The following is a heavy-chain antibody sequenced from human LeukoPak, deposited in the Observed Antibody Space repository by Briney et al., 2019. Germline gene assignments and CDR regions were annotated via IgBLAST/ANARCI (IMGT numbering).Heavy chain of an antibody. J-gene: IGHJ4*02. V-gene: IGHV4-38-2*01. Sequence: SETLSLTCAVSRYSLNSGYYWAWIRQPPGKGRKWIGYIYHSGSTYFNPSLKSRDTISVDRSKNQFSHKLSSVTAADTVVYYYGRRGDGYSIDYWAQGTVVTVSS. D-gene: IGHD5-24*01. CDR2: IYHSGST. CDR1: RYSLNSGYY. CDR3: GRRGDGYSIDY.